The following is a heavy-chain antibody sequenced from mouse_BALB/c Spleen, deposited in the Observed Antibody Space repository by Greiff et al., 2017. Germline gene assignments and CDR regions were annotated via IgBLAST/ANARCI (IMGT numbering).Heavy chain of an antibody. CDR3: ARKGGSSPYYFDY. Sequence: QVQLKESGAELVRPGSSVKISCKASGYAFSSYWMNWVKQRPGQGLEWIGQIYPGDGDTNYNGKFKGKATLTADKSSSTAYMQLSSLTSEDSAVYFCARKGGSSPYYFDYWGQGTTLTVSS. J-gene: IGHJ2*01. D-gene: IGHD1-1*01. CDR2: IYPGDGDT. V-gene: IGHV1-80*01. CDR1: GYAFSSYW.